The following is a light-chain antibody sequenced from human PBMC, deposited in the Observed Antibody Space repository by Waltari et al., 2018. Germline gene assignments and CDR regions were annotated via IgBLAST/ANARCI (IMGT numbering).Light chain of an antibody. CDR1: RSVLYSSNNNNY. CDR3: HQYYDTPQT. V-gene: IGKV4-1*01. J-gene: IGKJ1*01. CDR2: WAS. Sequence: DIVMTQSPDSLALSLGERATINCKSSRSVLYSSNNNNYLAWYQQKPRQPPKLLISWASTRESGVPDRFSGSGSGTDFTLTISILQAEDVAVYYCHQYYDTPQTFGQGTKVEIK.